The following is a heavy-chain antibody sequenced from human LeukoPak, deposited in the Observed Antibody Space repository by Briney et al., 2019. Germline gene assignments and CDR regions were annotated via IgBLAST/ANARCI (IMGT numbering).Heavy chain of an antibody. D-gene: IGHD3-22*01. CDR1: GFTFSSYA. Sequence: PGGSLRLSCAASGFTFSSYAMSWVRQAPGKGLEWVSAISGSGGSTYYVDSVKGRFTSFRDNSKYALYLQMNSLRAEDTAVYYCASFLGGYSSFHWGQGTLVAVSS. V-gene: IGHV3-23*01. CDR2: ISGSGGST. J-gene: IGHJ4*02. CDR3: ASFLGGYSSFH.